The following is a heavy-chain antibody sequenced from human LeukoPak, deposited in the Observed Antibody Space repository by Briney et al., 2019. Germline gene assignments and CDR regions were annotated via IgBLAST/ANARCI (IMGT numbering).Heavy chain of an antibody. J-gene: IGHJ4*02. Sequence: GGSLRLSCSGSGFAFSGFAMGWVRQAPGKGLEWVSSISGSGDNTYYTDSVDGRFIVSRDNTKNTLYLQMNSLRAEDTALYYCARGRGGDYVPSRFDYWGQGTLVTVSS. V-gene: IGHV3-23*01. CDR3: ARGRGGDYVPSRFDY. CDR1: GFAFSGFA. D-gene: IGHD4-17*01. CDR2: ISGSGDNT.